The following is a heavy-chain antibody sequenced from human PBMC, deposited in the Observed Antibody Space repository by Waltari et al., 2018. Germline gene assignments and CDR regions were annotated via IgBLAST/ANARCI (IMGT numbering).Heavy chain of an antibody. V-gene: IGHV3-30*02. CDR1: GFTFSSYG. D-gene: IGHD2-15*01. Sequence: QVQLVESGGGVVQPGGSLRLSCAASGFTFSSYGMHWVRQAPGKGLEWVAFIRYDGSNKYYADYVKGRFTISRDNSKNTLYLQMNSLRAEDTAVYYCAKEEPRWYYFDYWGQGTLVTVSS. CDR3: AKEEPRWYYFDY. J-gene: IGHJ4*02. CDR2: IRYDGSNK.